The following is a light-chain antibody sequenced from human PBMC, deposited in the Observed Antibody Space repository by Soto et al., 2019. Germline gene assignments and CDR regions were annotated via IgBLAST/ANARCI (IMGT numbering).Light chain of an antibody. J-gene: IGKJ1*01. CDR1: QGIRDD. V-gene: IGKV1-6*01. CDR2: GTS. Sequence: AIQMTQSPSSLSASVGDRVTITCRASQGIRDDVGWYQQRPGEAPRLLIYGTSNVQSGVPSRFSGSGSGTDFTLTISSLQPEDFATYYCLQDYDYPRTFGQGTKVEIK. CDR3: LQDYDYPRT.